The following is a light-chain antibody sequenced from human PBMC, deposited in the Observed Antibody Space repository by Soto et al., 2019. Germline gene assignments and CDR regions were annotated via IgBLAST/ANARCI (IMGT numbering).Light chain of an antibody. Sequence: QSALTQPPSASGSPGQSVTISCTGTSGDIGGYDYVSWYQQHPGKAPKLVLYSNTARPSGVPDRFSGSRSGSSGSLAITGLQPEDEADYYCQSYDSGVTGSVFGTGTKLTVL. CDR2: SNT. CDR1: SGDIGGYDY. CDR3: QSYDSGVTGSV. J-gene: IGLJ1*01. V-gene: IGLV2-8*01.